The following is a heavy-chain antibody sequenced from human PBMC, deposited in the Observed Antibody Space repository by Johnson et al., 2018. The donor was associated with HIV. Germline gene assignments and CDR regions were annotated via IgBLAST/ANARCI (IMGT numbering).Heavy chain of an antibody. CDR3: ARAVAGMGNAFDI. D-gene: IGHD6-19*01. CDR1: GFTFSNAW. CDR2: ITSKTDGGTK. J-gene: IGHJ3*02. Sequence: VQLVESGGDFIKPGGSLRLSGAASGFTFSNAWMSWVRQAPGKGLEWVGRITSKTDGGTKDYAAPVKGRFFISRDDSKNTLYLQMNSLKTGDTAVYYCARAVAGMGNAFDIWGLGTMVTVSS. V-gene: IGHV3-15*01.